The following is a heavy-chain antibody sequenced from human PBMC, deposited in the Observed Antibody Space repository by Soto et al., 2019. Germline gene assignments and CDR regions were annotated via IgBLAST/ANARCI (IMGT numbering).Heavy chain of an antibody. CDR1: GFTFSSYG. CDR2: ISYDGSNK. J-gene: IGHJ3*02. V-gene: IGHV3-30*18. Sequence: QVQLVESGGGVVQPGRSLRLSCAASGFTFSSYGMHWVRQAPGKGLEWVAVISYDGSNKYYADSVKGRFTISRDNSKNTLYLQMNSLRAEDTAVYYCANDLDRICDIWGQGTMVTVSS. CDR3: ANDLDRICDI.